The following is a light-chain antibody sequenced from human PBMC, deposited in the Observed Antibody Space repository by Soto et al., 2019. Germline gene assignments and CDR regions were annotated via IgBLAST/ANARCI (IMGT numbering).Light chain of an antibody. CDR3: QQSYSTLYT. CDR1: QNINNY. Sequence: DIQMTQSPSSLSASVGDRVTITCRTSQNINNYLNWYQQKPGQAPKLLIYAASSLQSGVPSGFSGSGSGTDFTLTISSLQPEDVATYYCQQSYSTLYTFGQGTKLDIK. J-gene: IGKJ2*01. CDR2: AAS. V-gene: IGKV1-39*01.